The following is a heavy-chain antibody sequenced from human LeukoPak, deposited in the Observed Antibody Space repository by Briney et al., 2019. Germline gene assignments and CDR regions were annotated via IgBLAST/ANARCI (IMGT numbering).Heavy chain of an antibody. CDR1: GFTFSYYG. Sequence: PGGSLRLSCAASGFTFSYYGMHXXXXXXXXXXXXXXSVASDGNFRDYVDSVKGRFTVSRDNSKDTLYLQMDSLRTEDTGVYYCANLPYNWNTHFDDYWGHGTLVTVSS. CDR3: ANLPYNWNTHFDDY. J-gene: IGHJ4*01. D-gene: IGHD1-1*01. V-gene: IGHV3-30*02. CDR2: VASDGNFR.